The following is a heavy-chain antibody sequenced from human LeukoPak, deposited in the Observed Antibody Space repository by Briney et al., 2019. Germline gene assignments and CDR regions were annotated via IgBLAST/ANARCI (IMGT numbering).Heavy chain of an antibody. CDR2: ISYDGTNK. Sequence: GGSLRLSCAASGFTFSSYAIHWVRQAPGKGLEWVASISYDGTNKYYADSLKGRFTISRDNSKNTLYLQMNSLRAEDTAVYYCAKGLDYAVDYWGQGSLVTVSS. CDR3: AKGLDYAVDY. CDR1: GFTFSSYA. D-gene: IGHD4-17*01. V-gene: IGHV3-30*18. J-gene: IGHJ4*02.